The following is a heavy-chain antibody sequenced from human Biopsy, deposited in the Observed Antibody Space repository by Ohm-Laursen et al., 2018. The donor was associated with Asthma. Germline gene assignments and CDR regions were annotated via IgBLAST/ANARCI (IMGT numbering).Heavy chain of an antibody. J-gene: IGHJ4*02. CDR3: ASDFPKDYVRYNFQF. CDR2: SMTVFGTT. CDR1: GGTLSNFA. V-gene: IGHV1-69*01. D-gene: IGHD4-17*01. Sequence: SSVKVSCKAPGGTLSNFAISWVRQAPGQGLEWLGGSMTVFGTTNYAQKFQGRVTITADESTSTAYMELSSLSSDDTAVYYCASDFPKDYVRYNFQFWGQGTLVTVSS.